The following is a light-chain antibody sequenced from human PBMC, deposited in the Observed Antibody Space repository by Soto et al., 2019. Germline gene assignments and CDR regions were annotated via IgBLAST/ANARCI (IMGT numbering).Light chain of an antibody. CDR1: QSVRTK. Sequence: EIVITQSPDTLYVSPGEGATLSCRASQSVRTKLAWYQQKAGQAPRLLIYGASTRATGIPDRFSGSGSGTEFTLTISSLQPEDFATYYCQQANSFPITFGQGTRLEIK. CDR2: GAS. CDR3: QQANSFPIT. J-gene: IGKJ5*01. V-gene: IGKV3-15*01.